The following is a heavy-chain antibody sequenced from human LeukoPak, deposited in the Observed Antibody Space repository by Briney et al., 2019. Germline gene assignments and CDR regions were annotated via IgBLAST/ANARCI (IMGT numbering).Heavy chain of an antibody. V-gene: IGHV3-7*01. D-gene: IGHD1-1*01. J-gene: IGHJ4*02. Sequence: GGSLRLSCAASGFTFSSYWVTWVRQAPGKGLEWVANIKQDASERYYADSVKGRFTISRDNAKNSLYLQMNSLRAEDTAVYYCATPTAGTWHFDYWGQGTLVTVSS. CDR2: IKQDASER. CDR1: GFTFSSYW. CDR3: ATPTAGTWHFDY.